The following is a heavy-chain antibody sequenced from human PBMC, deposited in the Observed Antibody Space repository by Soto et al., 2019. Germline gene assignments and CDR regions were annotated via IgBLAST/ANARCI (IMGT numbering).Heavy chain of an antibody. CDR3: AKRERAAGTDWWVDP. CDR1: GGSISSSSFH. D-gene: IGHD6-13*01. V-gene: IGHV4-39*01. Sequence: QLQLQESGPGLVKHSETLSLTCTVSGGSISSSSFHWGWIRQPPGKGLEWIGSIYYSGSTYYSPSLMSRVTTSTDTSNNHFTLKPISVTAADAAVYYCAKRERAAGTDWWVDPAGQGTLFTVSS. CDR2: IYYSGST. J-gene: IGHJ5*02.